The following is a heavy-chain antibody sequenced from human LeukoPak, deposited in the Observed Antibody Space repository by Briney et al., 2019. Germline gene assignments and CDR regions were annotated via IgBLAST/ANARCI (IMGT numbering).Heavy chain of an antibody. CDR3: AKDYSGYDYGALDY. D-gene: IGHD5-12*01. V-gene: IGHV3-23*01. CDR1: GFTFSSYA. Sequence: GGSLRLSCAASGFTFSSYAMSWVRQAPGKGLEWVSAISGSGGSTYYADSVKGRFTISRDNSKNTLYLQMNSLRAEDTAVYYCAKDYSGYDYGALDYWGQGTLVTVSS. CDR2: ISGSGGST. J-gene: IGHJ4*02.